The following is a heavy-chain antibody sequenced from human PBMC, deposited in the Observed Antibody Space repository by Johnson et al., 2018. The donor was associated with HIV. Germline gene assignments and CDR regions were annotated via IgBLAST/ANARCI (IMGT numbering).Heavy chain of an antibody. Sequence: ASGFTFSSNYMSWVRQAPGKGLEWVSVIYSGSTIYYADSVKGRFTISRDNAKNSLYLQMNSLRAEDTAVYYCAREIIAAADDIWGQGTMVTVSS. CDR2: IYSGSTI. CDR3: AREIIAAADDI. CDR1: GFTFSSNY. J-gene: IGHJ3*02. V-gene: IGHV3-66*01. D-gene: IGHD6-13*01.